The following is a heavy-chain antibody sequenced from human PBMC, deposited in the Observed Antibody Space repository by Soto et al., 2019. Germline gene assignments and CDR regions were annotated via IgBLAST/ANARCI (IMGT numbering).Heavy chain of an antibody. D-gene: IGHD2-21*01. CDR1: GGAINSGTSY. CDR3: ARDAGPVWWPGCYYFDY. Sequence: PAETLSLTCTVSGGAINSGTSYWSCIRQHPGKGLEWIGYIHHSGITYYNPSLESRVLISIDTSQNQFSLNLMSVTAADTAVYYCARDAGPVWWPGCYYFDYWGQGTLVTVSS. J-gene: IGHJ4*02. V-gene: IGHV4-31*03. CDR2: IHHSGIT.